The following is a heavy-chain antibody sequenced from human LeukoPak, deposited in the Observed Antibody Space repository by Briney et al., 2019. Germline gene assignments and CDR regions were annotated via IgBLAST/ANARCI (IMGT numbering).Heavy chain of an antibody. J-gene: IGHJ4*02. V-gene: IGHV3-48*04. D-gene: IGHD3-10*01. CDR1: DFTFSRYS. CDR2: ISGTSAII. CDR3: ARGEEGYFDSGSYRPFDF. Sequence: GGSLRLSCTAYDFTFSRYSMNWVRQAPGKGLEWVSYISGTSAIIYYADSVEGRSTVSRDNAKSSLYLQMNSLRVEDTAVYYCARGEEGYFDSGSYRPFDFWGQGTLVIVSS.